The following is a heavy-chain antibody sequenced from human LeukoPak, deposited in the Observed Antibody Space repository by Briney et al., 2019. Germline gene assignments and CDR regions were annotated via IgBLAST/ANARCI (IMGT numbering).Heavy chain of an antibody. CDR1: GFTFSSYA. J-gene: IGHJ4*02. CDR3: AKGVYYDGGFYFDH. D-gene: IGHD3-22*01. Sequence: GGSLRLSCAASGFTFSSYAMYWVRQAPGKGLEWVSAISDSGGNTYYADSVKGRFTISRDNSKDTLYLQMNSLRAEDTAVYYCAKGVYYDGGFYFDHWGQGTLVTVSS. V-gene: IGHV3-23*01. CDR2: ISDSGGNT.